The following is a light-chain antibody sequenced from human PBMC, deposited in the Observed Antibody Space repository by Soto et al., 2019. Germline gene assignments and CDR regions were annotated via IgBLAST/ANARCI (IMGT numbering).Light chain of an antibody. CDR2: DNN. J-gene: IGLJ1*01. CDR3: GTRDSRLSAGRGV. CDR1: SSNIGNNY. V-gene: IGLV1-51*01. Sequence: QSVLTQPPSVSAAPGQKVTISCSGSSSNIGNNYVSWYQQLPGTAPKLLIYDNNKRPSGIPDRFSGSKSGTSATLGITGLQTGDEADYYCGTRDSRLSAGRGVFGTGTKVTVL.